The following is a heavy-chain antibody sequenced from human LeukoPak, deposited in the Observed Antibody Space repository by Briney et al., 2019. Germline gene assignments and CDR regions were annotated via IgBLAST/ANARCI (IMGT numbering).Heavy chain of an antibody. D-gene: IGHD3-16*01. CDR2: ISSSSSYI. Sequence: KPGGSLRLSCAASGFSFSIYSMTWVRQAPGKGLEWVSSISSSSSYIYYADSVKGRFTIFRDSAKNSLYLQMNSLRAEDTAVYYCARVKGVDDYVWGTYVDYWGQGTLVTVSS. V-gene: IGHV3-21*01. J-gene: IGHJ4*02. CDR1: GFSFSIYS. CDR3: ARVKGVDDYVWGTYVDY.